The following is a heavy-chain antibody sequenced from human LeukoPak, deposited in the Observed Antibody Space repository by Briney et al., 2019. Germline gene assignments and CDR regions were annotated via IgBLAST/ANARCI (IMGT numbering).Heavy chain of an antibody. V-gene: IGHV4-30-4*01. Sequence: SETLSLTCTVSGGSISSGDYHWNWIRQPPGEGLEWIGFIHDSGSTYYNPSLKSRIIISRDVSKNQFSLKLSSVTAADTAVYYCARGFGAGNYYYGWFDPWGQGTLVTVS. CDR3: ARGFGAGNYYYGWFDP. D-gene: IGHD3-10*01. J-gene: IGHJ5*02. CDR2: IHDSGST. CDR1: GGSISSGDYH.